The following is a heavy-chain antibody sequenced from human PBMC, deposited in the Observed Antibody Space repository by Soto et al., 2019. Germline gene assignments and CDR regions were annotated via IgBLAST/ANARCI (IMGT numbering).Heavy chain of an antibody. CDR3: AKDVDY. CDR1: GFTLRTNG. Sequence: GGSLRLSCAATGFTLRTNGMSWVRQAPGKGLGWVSAISPSGGSTYYADSVKGRFTISRDISKNTLYLQMNSLRAEDTAVYYCAKDVDYWGLGTLVTVSS. CDR2: ISPSGGST. V-gene: IGHV3-23*01. J-gene: IGHJ4*02.